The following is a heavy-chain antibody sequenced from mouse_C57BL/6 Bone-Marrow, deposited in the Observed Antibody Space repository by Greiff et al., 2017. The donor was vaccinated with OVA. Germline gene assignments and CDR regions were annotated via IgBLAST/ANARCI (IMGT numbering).Heavy chain of an antibody. CDR1: GFTFSDYY. D-gene: IGHD2-4*01. J-gene: IGHJ4*01. Sequence: EVMLVESEGGLVQPGSSMKLSCTASGFTFSDYYMAWVRQVPEKGLEWVANINYDGSSTYYLDSLKSRFIISRDNAKNILYLQMSSLKSEDTATYYCASYYDYGGGAMDYWGQGTSVTVSS. CDR2: INYDGSST. CDR3: ASYYDYGGGAMDY. V-gene: IGHV5-16*01.